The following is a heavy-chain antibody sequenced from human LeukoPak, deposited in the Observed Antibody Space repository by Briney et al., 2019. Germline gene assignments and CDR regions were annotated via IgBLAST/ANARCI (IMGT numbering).Heavy chain of an antibody. CDR1: GFTFSSYA. CDR3: TKSGSGWQAYFDC. Sequence: GRSLRLSCAASGFTFSSYAMTWVRQAPGKGLERVATISISGDSTLYGGSVKGRFSISRDNSKNTLFLQMNHLRAEDTAVYYCTKSGSGWQAYFDCWGQGAQVTVSS. D-gene: IGHD6-19*01. CDR2: ISISGDST. J-gene: IGHJ4*02. V-gene: IGHV3-23*01.